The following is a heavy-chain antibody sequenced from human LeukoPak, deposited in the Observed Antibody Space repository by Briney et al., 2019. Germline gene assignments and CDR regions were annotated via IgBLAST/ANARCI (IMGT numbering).Heavy chain of an antibody. J-gene: IGHJ4*02. CDR2: IKQDGSEK. D-gene: IGHD6-6*01. Sequence: PGGSLRLSCAASGFTFITYWMSWVRQAPGKGLEWVANIKQDGSEKYYVDSVKGRFTISRDNAKNSLYLQMNSLRAEDTAVYYCARQYSSSSLFDYWGQGTLVTVSS. CDR3: ARQYSSSSLFDY. CDR1: GFTFITYW. V-gene: IGHV3-7*01.